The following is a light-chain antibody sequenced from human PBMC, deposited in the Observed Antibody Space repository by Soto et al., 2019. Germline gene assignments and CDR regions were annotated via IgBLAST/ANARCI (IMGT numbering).Light chain of an antibody. CDR1: QGISSY. Sequence: AIRMTQSPSSFSASTGDRVTITCRASQGISSYLAWYQQKPGKAPKLLIYAASTLQSGVPSRFSGSGSGTDFTLTIICLQSEYFSTYYFHQYYSYPFPFGPGTKVYIK. CDR2: AAS. J-gene: IGKJ3*01. CDR3: HQYYSYPFP. V-gene: IGKV1-8*01.